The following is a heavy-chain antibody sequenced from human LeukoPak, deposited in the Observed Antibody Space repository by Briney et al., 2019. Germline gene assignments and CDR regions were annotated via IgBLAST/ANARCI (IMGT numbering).Heavy chain of an antibody. CDR1: GGTFSSYA. D-gene: IGHD2-15*01. CDR3: ARGYAAFSYMDV. J-gene: IGHJ6*03. Sequence: VASVKVSCKASGGTFSSYAISWVRQAPGQGLEWVGGIIPIFGTANYAQKFQGRVTITTDESTSTAYMELSSLRSEDTAVYYCARGYAAFSYMDVWGKGPTVTVSS. V-gene: IGHV1-69*05. CDR2: IIPIFGTA.